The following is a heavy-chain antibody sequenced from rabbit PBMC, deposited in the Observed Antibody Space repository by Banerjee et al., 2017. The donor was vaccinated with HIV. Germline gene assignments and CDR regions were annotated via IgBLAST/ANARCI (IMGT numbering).Heavy chain of an antibody. CDR1: GFSFSSSYY. Sequence: QSLEESGGDLVKPGASLTLTCTASGFSFSSSYYMCWVRQAPGKGLEWIACIYTGRLGNTYYASWAKGRFTISKTSSTTVTLQMTSLTAADTATYFCARQYTDGTDFYDLWGPGTLVTVS. D-gene: IGHD1-1*01. CDR2: IYTGRLGNT. CDR3: ARQYTDGTDFYDL. J-gene: IGHJ4*01. V-gene: IGHV1S40*01.